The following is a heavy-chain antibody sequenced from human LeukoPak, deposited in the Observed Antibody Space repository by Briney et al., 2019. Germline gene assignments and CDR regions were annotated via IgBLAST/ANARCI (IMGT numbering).Heavy chain of an antibody. CDR1: GFTFSSYE. CDR3: ARAGYDILTGQYYYGMDV. Sequence: GGSLRLSCAASGFTFSSYEMNWVRQAPGKGPEWVSYISSSGSTIYYADSVKGRFTISRDNAKNSLYLQMNSLRAEDTAVYYCARAGYDILTGQYYYGMDVWGQGTTVTVSS. V-gene: IGHV3-48*03. CDR2: ISSSGSTI. D-gene: IGHD3-9*01. J-gene: IGHJ6*02.